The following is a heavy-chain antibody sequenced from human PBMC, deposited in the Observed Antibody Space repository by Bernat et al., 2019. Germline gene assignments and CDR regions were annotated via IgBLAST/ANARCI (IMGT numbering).Heavy chain of an antibody. CDR1: GFTFSSYG. V-gene: IGHV3-33*01. Sequence: QVQLVESGGGVVQPGRSLRLSCAASGFTFSSYGMHWVRQAPGKGLEWVAVIWYDGSNKYYADSVKGRFTISRDNSKNTLYLQMNSLRAEDTAVYYCARGSSDVDTAMAPLLDSMGFDPWGQGTLVTVSS. D-gene: IGHD5-18*01. CDR2: IWYDGSNK. J-gene: IGHJ5*02. CDR3: ARGSSDVDTAMAPLLDSMGFDP.